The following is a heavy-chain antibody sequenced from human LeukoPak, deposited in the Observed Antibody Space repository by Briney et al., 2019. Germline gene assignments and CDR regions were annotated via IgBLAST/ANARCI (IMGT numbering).Heavy chain of an antibody. D-gene: IGHD3-16*02. CDR3: ARGPLVRLPSSFDP. CDR1: GYTFTSYD. V-gene: IGHV1-8*01. Sequence: ASVKVSCKASGYTFTSYDINWVRQATGQGLEWMGWMDPNSGNTGSAQRFQGRVTMTRDTSRSTAYMELSSLTSEDTAVYYCARGPLVRLPSSFDPWGQGTLVTVSS. J-gene: IGHJ5*02. CDR2: MDPNSGNT.